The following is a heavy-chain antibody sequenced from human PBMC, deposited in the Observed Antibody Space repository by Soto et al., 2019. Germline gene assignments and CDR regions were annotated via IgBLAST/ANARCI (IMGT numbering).Heavy chain of an antibody. D-gene: IGHD1-26*01. V-gene: IGHV3-23*01. Sequence: EVQLLESGGGLVQPGGSLSLSCAASGFTFSSFSLSWVRQAPGKGLEWVSGISGLGGSIYYADSVKGRFTISRDNSKNTLYLQMNSLRAEDTAVYYCSKSNGDTWERYFFDFWGQGTLVTVSS. CDR2: ISGLGGSI. CDR1: GFTFSSFS. J-gene: IGHJ4*02. CDR3: SKSNGDTWERYFFDF.